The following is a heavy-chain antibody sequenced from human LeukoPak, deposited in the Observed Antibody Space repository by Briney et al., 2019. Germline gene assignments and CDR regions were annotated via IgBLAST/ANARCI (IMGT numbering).Heavy chain of an antibody. V-gene: IGHV4-31*11. CDR1: GGSISSGGYY. CDR2: IYYSGST. J-gene: IGHJ6*02. Sequence: SETLSLTCAVYGGSISSGGYYWSWIRQHPGKGLEWIGYIYYSGSTYYNPSLKSRVTISVDTSKNQFPLKLSSVTAADTAVYSCARDPQGGGYGMDVWGQGTTVTVSS. CDR3: ARDPQGGGYGMDV. D-gene: IGHD1-26*01.